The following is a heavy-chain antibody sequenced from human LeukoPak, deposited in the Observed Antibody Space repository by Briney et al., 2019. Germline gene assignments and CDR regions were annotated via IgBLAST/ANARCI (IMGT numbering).Heavy chain of an antibody. V-gene: IGHV1-24*01. CDR3: ATVAYYLDGYYFDY. J-gene: IGHJ4*02. CDR1: GYTLTELS. CDR2: FDPEDGET. Sequence: ASVKVSCKVSGYTLTELSMHWVRQAPGKGLEWMGGFDPEDGETIYAQKFQGGVTMTEDTSTDTAYMELSSLRSEDTAVYYCATVAYYLDGYYFDYWGQGTLVTVSS. D-gene: IGHD1-26*01.